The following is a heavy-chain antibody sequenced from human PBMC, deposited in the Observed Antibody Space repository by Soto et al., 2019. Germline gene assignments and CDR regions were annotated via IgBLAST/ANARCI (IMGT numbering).Heavy chain of an antibody. V-gene: IGHV3-20*04. CDR3: ARDLGYCSGGSCYSGEYNWFDP. CDR2: INWNGGST. J-gene: IGHJ5*02. Sequence: EVQLVESGGGVVRPGGSLRPSCAASGFTFDDYGMSWVRQAPGKGLEWVSGINWNGGSTGYADSVKGRFTISRDNAKNSLYLQMNSLRAEDTALYYCARDLGYCSGGSCYSGEYNWFDPWGQGTLVTVSS. D-gene: IGHD2-15*01. CDR1: GFTFDDYG.